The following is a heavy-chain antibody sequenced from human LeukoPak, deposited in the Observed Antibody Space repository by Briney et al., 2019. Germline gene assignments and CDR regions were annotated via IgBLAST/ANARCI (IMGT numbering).Heavy chain of an antibody. J-gene: IGHJ5*02. CDR3: AKGGQWLVDWFDP. D-gene: IGHD6-19*01. CDR2: ISRNSGSI. V-gene: IGHV3-9*03. CDR1: GFTFDDYA. Sequence: GGSLRLSCAASGFTFDDYAMHWVRQAPGKGLEWVSGISRNSGSIGYADSVKGRFTISRDNAKNSLYLQMNSLRAEDMALYYCAKGGQWLVDWFDPWGQGTLVTVSS.